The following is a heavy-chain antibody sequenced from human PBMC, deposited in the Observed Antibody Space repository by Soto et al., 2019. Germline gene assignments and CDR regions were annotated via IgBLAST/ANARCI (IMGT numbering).Heavy chain of an antibody. D-gene: IGHD3-16*02. CDR3: AQESHYDYVWGSYRYPPYFDY. CDR2: ISYDGSNK. J-gene: IGHJ4*02. V-gene: IGHV3-30*18. CDR1: GCPLRSYG. Sequence: LIPPCAASGCPLRSYGIHWVRPAPGKGLEWVAVISYDGSNKYYADSVKGRFTISRDNSKNTLYLQMNSLRAEDTAVYYCAQESHYDYVWGSYRYPPYFDYWGQGT.